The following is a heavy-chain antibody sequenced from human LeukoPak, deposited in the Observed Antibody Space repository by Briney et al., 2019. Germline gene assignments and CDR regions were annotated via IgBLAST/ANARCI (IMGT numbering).Heavy chain of an antibody. CDR1: GGSISSYY. CDR3: ARVAGYSSSWYVGTDWFDP. Sequence: PSETLSLTCTVSGGSISSYYWGWIRQPPEKGLEWIGSIYYSGSTYYNPSLKSRVTISVDTSKNQFSLKLSSVTAADTAVYYCARVAGYSSSWYVGTDWFDPWGQGTLVTVSS. V-gene: IGHV4-39*07. D-gene: IGHD6-13*01. J-gene: IGHJ5*02. CDR2: IYYSGST.